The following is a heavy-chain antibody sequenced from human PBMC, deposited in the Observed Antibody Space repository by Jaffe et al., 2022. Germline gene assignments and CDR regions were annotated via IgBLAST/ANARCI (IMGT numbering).Heavy chain of an antibody. CDR1: GGSISSYY. CDR3: ARVSSITIFGVVTEGFDY. D-gene: IGHD3-3*01. J-gene: IGHJ4*02. CDR2: IYYSGST. Sequence: QVQLQESGPGLVKPSETLSLTCTVSGGSISSYYWSWIRQPPGKGLEWIGYIYYSGSTNYNPSLKSRVTISVDTSKNQFSLKLSSVTAADTAVYYCARVSSITIFGVVTEGFDYWGQGTLVTVSS. V-gene: IGHV4-59*01.